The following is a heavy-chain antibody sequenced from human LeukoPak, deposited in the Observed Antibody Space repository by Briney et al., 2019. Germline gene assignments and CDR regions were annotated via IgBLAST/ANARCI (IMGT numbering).Heavy chain of an antibody. CDR3: AKGHFDSKDYFDY. D-gene: IGHD3-9*01. CDR2: IKSDGSDK. V-gene: IGHV3-7*05. CDR1: GFTFSRYW. J-gene: IGHJ4*02. Sequence: GGSLRLSCAASGFTFSRYWMDWVRQAPGEGLEWVASIKSDGSDKYYVDSVKGRFTVSKDNAKNSLYLQMNSLRAEDTALYYCAKGHFDSKDYFDYWGQGTLVTVSS.